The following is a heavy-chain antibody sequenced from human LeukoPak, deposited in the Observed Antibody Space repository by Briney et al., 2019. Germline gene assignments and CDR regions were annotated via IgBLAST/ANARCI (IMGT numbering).Heavy chain of an antibody. CDR1: GFTFSSYW. V-gene: IGHV3-66*01. D-gene: IGHD1-26*01. J-gene: IGHJ4*02. Sequence: GGSLRLSCAASGFTFSSYWMSWVRQAPGKGLEWVSVIYSGGSTYYADSVKGRFTISRDNSKNTLYLQMNSLRAEDTAVYYCARGPIVGATDDYWGQGTLVTVSS. CDR3: ARGPIVGATDDY. CDR2: IYSGGST.